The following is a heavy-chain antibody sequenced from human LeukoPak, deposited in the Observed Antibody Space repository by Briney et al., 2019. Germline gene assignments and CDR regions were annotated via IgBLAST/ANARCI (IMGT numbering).Heavy chain of an antibody. J-gene: IGHJ5*02. V-gene: IGHV3-23*01. CDR1: GFTFSSYA. CDR2: ISGSGGST. CDR3: AKDLSYYGSGSYPNWFDP. Sequence: GGSLRLSCAASGFTFSSYAMSWVRQAPGKGLEWVSAISGSGGSTYYADSVKGRFTISRDNPKNTLYLQMNSLRAEDTAVYYCAKDLSYYGSGSYPNWFDPWGQGTLVTVSS. D-gene: IGHD3-10*01.